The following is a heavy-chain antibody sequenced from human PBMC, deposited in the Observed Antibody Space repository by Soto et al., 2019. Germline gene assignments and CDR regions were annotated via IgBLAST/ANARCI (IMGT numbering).Heavy chain of an antibody. V-gene: IGHV3-30*18. D-gene: IGHD3-16*01. Sequence: QVQLVESGGGVVQPGRSLRLSCAASGFTFSSYGMHWVRQAPGKGLEWVAVISYDGSNKYYADSVKGRFTISRDNSKNTLYLQMNRLRAEDTDVYYCAKEMGGENNYWGQGTLVTVSS. CDR2: ISYDGSNK. CDR3: AKEMGGENNY. J-gene: IGHJ4*02. CDR1: GFTFSSYG.